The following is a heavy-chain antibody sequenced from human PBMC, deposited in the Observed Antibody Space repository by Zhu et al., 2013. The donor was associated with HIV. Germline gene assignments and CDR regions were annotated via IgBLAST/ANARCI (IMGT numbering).Heavy chain of an antibody. V-gene: IGHV1-69*01. CDR2: IIPFFRTA. CDR1: GGTFTNYA. J-gene: IGHJ4*02. D-gene: IGHD3-10*01. Sequence: QVQLVQSGAEVKKPGSSVKVSCKASGGTFTNYAIHWVRQAPGQGLEWMGGIIPFFRTANYAQKFQGRVTITADESTTTAYMELSSLRSEDTAVYYCARMIRGLMHFDYWGQGTLLTVSS. CDR3: ARMIRGLMHFDY.